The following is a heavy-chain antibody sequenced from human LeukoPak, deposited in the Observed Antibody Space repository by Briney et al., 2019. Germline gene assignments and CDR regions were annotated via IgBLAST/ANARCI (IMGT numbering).Heavy chain of an antibody. J-gene: IGHJ4*02. CDR3: ARDMGGDDY. Sequence: SETLSLTCIVSGYSISSGYYWGWVRQSPGKGLEWIGNIHHSGSTYYNPSLKSRVTISVDTSKNQLSLKLSSVTAADMAVYYCARDMGGDDYWGQGTLVTVSS. CDR1: GYSISSGYY. D-gene: IGHD3-16*01. CDR2: IHHSGST. V-gene: IGHV4-38-2*02.